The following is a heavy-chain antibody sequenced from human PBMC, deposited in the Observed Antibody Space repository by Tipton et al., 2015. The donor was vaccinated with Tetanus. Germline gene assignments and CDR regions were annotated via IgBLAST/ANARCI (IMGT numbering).Heavy chain of an antibody. Sequence: TLSLTCTVSGDSISSGSYYWSWIRQHPGKGLEWIGYIDHSGSTYYNASLKSRVAISLDTSKIQFSLTLTSVTAADTAVYYCARGYSYGYSYWYFDLWGRGTLVTVSS. CDR3: ARGYSYGYSYWYFDL. CDR2: IDHSGST. J-gene: IGHJ2*01. D-gene: IGHD5-18*01. CDR1: GDSISSGSYY. V-gene: IGHV4-31*03.